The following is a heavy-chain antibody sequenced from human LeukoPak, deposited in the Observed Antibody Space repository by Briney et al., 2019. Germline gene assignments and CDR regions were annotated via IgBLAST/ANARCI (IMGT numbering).Heavy chain of an antibody. Sequence: SETLSLTCTVSGGSISNSSYCWGWIHQPPGKGLEWIGRIYTSGSTNYNPSLKSRVTISVDTSKNQFSLKLSSVTAADTAVYYCARAVVPAASYYYYYYMDVWGKGTTVTISS. V-gene: IGHV4-39*07. D-gene: IGHD2-2*01. CDR3: ARAVVPAASYYYYYYMDV. CDR1: GGSISNSSYC. CDR2: IYTSGST. J-gene: IGHJ6*03.